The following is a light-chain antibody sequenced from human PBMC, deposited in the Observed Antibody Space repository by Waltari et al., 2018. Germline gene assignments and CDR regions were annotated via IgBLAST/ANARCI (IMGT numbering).Light chain of an antibody. CDR2: RAS. Sequence: ELVMTQSPATLSVSPGERASLSCRASQSASTPLAWYQQTPGQAPRLLIYRASTRAAGIPDRFSGSGSGTEFTLTISSLQSEDSAIYYCQQYNIWPWTFGQGTKVDIK. CDR1: QSASTP. J-gene: IGKJ1*01. V-gene: IGKV3-15*01. CDR3: QQYNIWPWT.